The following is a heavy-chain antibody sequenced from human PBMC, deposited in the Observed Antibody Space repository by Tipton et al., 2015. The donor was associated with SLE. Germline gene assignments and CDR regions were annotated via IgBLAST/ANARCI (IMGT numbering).Heavy chain of an antibody. CDR2: ISSSSSYI. V-gene: IGHV3-21*01. Sequence: LRLSCAASGFTFSSYSMNWVRQAPGKGLEWVSSISSSSSYIYYADSVKGRFTISRDNAKNSLYLQMNSLRAEDTAVYYCARWNDWDAFDIWGQGTMVTVSS. CDR3: ARWNDWDAFDI. J-gene: IGHJ3*02. CDR1: GFTFSSYS. D-gene: IGHD2-21*01.